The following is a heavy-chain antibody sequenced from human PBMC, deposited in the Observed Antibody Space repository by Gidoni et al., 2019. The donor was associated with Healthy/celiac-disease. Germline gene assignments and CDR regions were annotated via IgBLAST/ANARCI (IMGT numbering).Heavy chain of an antibody. D-gene: IGHD6-19*01. CDR2: ISYDGSNK. Sequence: QVQLVESGGGVVKPGRSLKLSCAAYGFTFSSYGLHWVRQAPGKGLDWVAVISYDGSNKYYADSVKGRFTISRDNSKNTLYLQMNSLRAEDTAVYYCAKGLGSGWCIDYWGQGTLVTVSS. V-gene: IGHV3-30*18. CDR1: GFTFSSYG. J-gene: IGHJ4*02. CDR3: AKGLGSGWCIDY.